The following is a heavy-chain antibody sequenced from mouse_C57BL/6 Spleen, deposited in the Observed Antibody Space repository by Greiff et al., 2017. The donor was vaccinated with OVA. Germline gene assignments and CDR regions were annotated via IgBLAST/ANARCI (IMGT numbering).Heavy chain of an antibody. V-gene: IGHV5-16*01. CDR3: ANYDYDGVFDY. CDR1: GFTFSDYY. D-gene: IGHD2-4*01. J-gene: IGHJ2*01. Sequence: EVKVVESEGGLVQPGSSMKLSCTASGFTFSDYYMAWVRQVPEKGLEWVANINYDGSSTYYLDSLKSRFIISRDNAKNILYLQMSSLKSEDTATYYCANYDYDGVFDYWGQGTTLTVSS. CDR2: INYDGSST.